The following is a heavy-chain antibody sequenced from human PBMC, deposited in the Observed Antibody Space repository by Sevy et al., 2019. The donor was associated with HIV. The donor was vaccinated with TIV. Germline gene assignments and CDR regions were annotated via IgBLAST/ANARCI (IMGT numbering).Heavy chain of an antibody. Sequence: GGSLRLSCVASGFSFSNYAMSWVRQAPGKGLEWVSGMNAGGGGAYYADSVKGRFAISRDNSKNMVYLQMNSLRAEDTALYYCAKDRIWEIGEAFDIWGQGTMVTVSS. J-gene: IGHJ3*02. CDR1: GFSFSNYA. CDR2: MNAGGGGA. D-gene: IGHD1-26*01. CDR3: AKDRIWEIGEAFDI. V-gene: IGHV3-23*01.